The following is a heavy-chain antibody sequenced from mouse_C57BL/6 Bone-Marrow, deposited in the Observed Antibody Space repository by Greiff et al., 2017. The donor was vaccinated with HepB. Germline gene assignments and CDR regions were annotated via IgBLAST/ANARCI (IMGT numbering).Heavy chain of an antibody. CDR1: GFTFSDYG. V-gene: IGHV5-17*01. CDR3: ARSMDYGSSLGVYFDY. D-gene: IGHD1-1*01. CDR2: ISSGSSTI. J-gene: IGHJ2*01. Sequence: EVKLMESGGGLVKPGGSLKLSCAASGFTFSDYGMHWVRQAPEKGLEWVAYISSGSSTIYYADTVKGRFTISRDNAKNTLFLHMTSLRSEDTAMYYCARSMDYGSSLGVYFDYWGQGTTLTVSS.